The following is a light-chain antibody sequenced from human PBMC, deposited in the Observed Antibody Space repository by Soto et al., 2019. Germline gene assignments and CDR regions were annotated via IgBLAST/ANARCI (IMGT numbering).Light chain of an antibody. CDR3: GSYAVSSPWV. V-gene: IGLV2-23*01. Sequence: QSALTQPASVSGSPGQSITISCTGTSSDVGSYNLVSWYQQHPGKAPKLMIHEGSKRPSGVSKRFSGSKSGNTASLTISGLQAEDEAHYYCGSYAVSSPWVFGGGTKRTVL. J-gene: IGLJ3*02. CDR1: SSDVGSYNL. CDR2: EGS.